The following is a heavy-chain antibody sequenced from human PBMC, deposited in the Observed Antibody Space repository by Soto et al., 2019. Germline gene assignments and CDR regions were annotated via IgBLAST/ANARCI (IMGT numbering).Heavy chain of an antibody. CDR1: GYTFTRYT. CDR2: INAGNDNI. Sequence: ASVKVSCKASGYTFTRYTMYWVRQAPGQRLECMGWINAGNDNIKYSQKFQGRVTITRDTSASTAYMELSSLRSEDTAVYYCARVTASGGATFYYYGMDVWGQGTTVTVSS. CDR3: ARVTASGGATFYYYGMDV. J-gene: IGHJ6*02. V-gene: IGHV1-3*01. D-gene: IGHD1-26*01.